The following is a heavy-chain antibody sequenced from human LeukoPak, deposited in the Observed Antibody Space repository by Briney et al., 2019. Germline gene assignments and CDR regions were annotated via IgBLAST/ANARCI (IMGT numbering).Heavy chain of an antibody. J-gene: IGHJ4*02. Sequence: GGSLTLSCAASGFTFSSYSMNWVRQAPGKGLEWVSYISSSSSTIYYADSVKGRFTISRDNAKNSLYLQMNSLRDEDTAVYYCARDGYSGSTNGPFDYWGQGTLVTVSS. CDR1: GFTFSSYS. CDR3: ARDGYSGSTNGPFDY. D-gene: IGHD1-26*01. CDR2: ISSSSSTI. V-gene: IGHV3-48*02.